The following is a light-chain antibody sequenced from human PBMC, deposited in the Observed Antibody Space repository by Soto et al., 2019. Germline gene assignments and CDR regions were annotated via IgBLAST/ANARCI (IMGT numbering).Light chain of an antibody. CDR2: ASS. CDR1: QSVSSSY. CDR3: QQYDKSPWT. Sequence: EIVLTQSPGTLSLSPGERATLSCRASQSVSSSYLAWYQQKPGQAPRLLIYASSNRATGIPDRFSGSASGTDFTLTSSRLEPEDFAVYYCQQYDKSPWTFGQGTKVDIK. J-gene: IGKJ1*01. V-gene: IGKV3-20*01.